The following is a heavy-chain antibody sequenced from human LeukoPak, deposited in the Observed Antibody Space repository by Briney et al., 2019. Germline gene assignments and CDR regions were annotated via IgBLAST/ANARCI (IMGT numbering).Heavy chain of an antibody. CDR3: ARHRSPPPMYSSSSGAFDI. J-gene: IGHJ3*02. D-gene: IGHD6-6*01. CDR2: IYYSGST. Sequence: SETLSLTCTVSGGSISSSSYYWGWIRQPPGKGLEWIGSIYYSGSTYYNPSLKSRVTISVDTSKNQFSLKLSSVTAADTAVYYCARHRSPPPMYSSSSGAFDIWGQGTMVTVSS. V-gene: IGHV4-39*01. CDR1: GGSISSSSYY.